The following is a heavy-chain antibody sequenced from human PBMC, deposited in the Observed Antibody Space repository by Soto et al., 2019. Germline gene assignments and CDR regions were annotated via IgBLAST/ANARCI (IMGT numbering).Heavy chain of an antibody. J-gene: IGHJ4*02. V-gene: IGHV1-46*03. CDR3: ARPWLSCGYNCWPALES. CDR2: INPSGGST. Sequence: GASVKVSCKASGYTFTSYYMHWVRQAPGQGLEWMGIINPSGGSTSYAQKFQGRVAMTRDTSTSTVYMELSSLRSEDTAVYYCARPWLSCGYNCWPALESWGQGTLVTVSS. CDR1: GYTFTSYY. D-gene: IGHD3-22*01.